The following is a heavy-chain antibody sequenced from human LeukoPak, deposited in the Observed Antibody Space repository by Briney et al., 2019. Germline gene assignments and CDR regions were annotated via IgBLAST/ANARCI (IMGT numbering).Heavy chain of an antibody. D-gene: IGHD4-23*01. CDR2: IFHSGST. CDR1: GYSISSGYF. J-gene: IGHJ4*02. V-gene: IGHV4-38-2*02. Sequence: SETLSLTCTVPGYSISSGYFWGWIRQPPGKGLEWIGSIFHSGSTYYNPSLKSRVTISVDTSKNQFSLKLNSVTAADTAVYYCARNGQSYGGNSAYWGQGTLVTVSS. CDR3: ARNGQSYGGNSAY.